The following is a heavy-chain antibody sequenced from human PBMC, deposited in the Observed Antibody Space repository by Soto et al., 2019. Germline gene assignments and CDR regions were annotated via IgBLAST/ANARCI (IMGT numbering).Heavy chain of an antibody. CDR2: MNPNSGNA. Sequence: ASVKVSCKASGYTFTSYDINWVRQATGQGLEWMGWMNPNSGNAGYAQKLQGRVTMTRNTSISTAYMELSSLRSEDTAVYYCARGLRTPRYYYYYYMDVWGKGTTVTVSS. J-gene: IGHJ6*03. CDR1: GYTFTSYD. V-gene: IGHV1-8*01. CDR3: ARGLRTPRYYYYYYMDV.